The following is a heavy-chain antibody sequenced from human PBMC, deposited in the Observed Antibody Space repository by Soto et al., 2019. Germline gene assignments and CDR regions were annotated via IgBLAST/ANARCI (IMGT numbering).Heavy chain of an antibody. D-gene: IGHD6-6*01. V-gene: IGHV4-31*03. Sequence: PSETLSLTCTVSGGSISSGGYYWSWIRQHPGKGLGWIGYIYYSGSTYYNPSLKSRVTISVDTSKNQFSLKLSSVTAADTAVYYCARDRRQRNWFDPWGQGTLVTVSS. CDR1: GGSISSGGYY. CDR2: IYYSGST. CDR3: ARDRRQRNWFDP. J-gene: IGHJ5*02.